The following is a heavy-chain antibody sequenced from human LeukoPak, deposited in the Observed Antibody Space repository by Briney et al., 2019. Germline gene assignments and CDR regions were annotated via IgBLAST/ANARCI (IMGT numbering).Heavy chain of an antibody. D-gene: IGHD2/OR15-2a*01. CDR3: ARDQSEDFINWFDP. J-gene: IGHJ5*02. CDR2: INPNSGAT. CDR1: EYTFPAYY. Sequence: ASVKVSCKASEYTFPAYYIHWVRQAPGQGLEWMGWINPNSGATNYAQKFQGRVTMTRDTSISTASMELSRLRSDDTGVYYCARDQSEDFINWFDPWGQGTLVTVSS. V-gene: IGHV1-2*02.